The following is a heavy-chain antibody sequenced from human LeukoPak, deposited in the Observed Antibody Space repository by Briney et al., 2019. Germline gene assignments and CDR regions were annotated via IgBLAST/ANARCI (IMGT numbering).Heavy chain of an antibody. CDR3: ARGPLSYYYLY. V-gene: IGHV3-20*04. CDR1: GFTFDDYG. Sequence: GGSLRLSCAASGFTFDDYGMNWVRQAPGKGLEWVSAINWNGGSTGYADSVKGRFTISRDNAKNSLYLQMKSLRAEDTAVYYCARGPLSYYYLYWGQGTLVTVSS. D-gene: IGHD3-10*01. J-gene: IGHJ4*02. CDR2: INWNGGST.